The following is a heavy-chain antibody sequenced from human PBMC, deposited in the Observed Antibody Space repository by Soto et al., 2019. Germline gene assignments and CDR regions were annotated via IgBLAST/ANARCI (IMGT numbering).Heavy chain of an antibody. CDR1: GFTFSSYS. D-gene: IGHD6-13*01. J-gene: IGHJ3*02. CDR2: IISSSSYI. CDR3: ARALSSSYDAFDI. Sequence: GGSLRLSCAASGFTFSSYSMNWVRQAPGKGLEWVSSIISSSSYIYYADSVKGRFTISRDNAKNSLYLQMNSLRAEDTAVYYYARALSSSYDAFDIWGQGTMVTVSS. V-gene: IGHV3-21*01.